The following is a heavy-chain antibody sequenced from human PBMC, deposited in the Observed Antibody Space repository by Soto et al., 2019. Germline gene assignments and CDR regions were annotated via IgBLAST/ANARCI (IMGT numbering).Heavy chain of an antibody. V-gene: IGHV1-18*01. CDR1: GYXFTSYG. D-gene: IGHD2-21*01. CDR2: ISGYNGKT. CDR3: AREGXXPYYYYGMDV. J-gene: IGHJ6*02. Sequence: QVQLVQSGGEVRKPGASVTVSCKXSGYXFTSYGISWVXQAPGQGLEWMGWISGYNGKTNYAQKVQDRVTMTTDTSTSTVYLELRSLRFDDTAVYYCAREGXXPYYYYGMDVWGQGTTVTVSS.